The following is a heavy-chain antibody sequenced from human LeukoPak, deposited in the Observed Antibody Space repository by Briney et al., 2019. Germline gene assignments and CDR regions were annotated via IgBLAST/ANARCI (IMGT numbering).Heavy chain of an antibody. Sequence: GGSLRLSCAASGFTFSDYWMSWVRQAPGKGLEWVSAISGSGGSTYYADSVKGRFTISRDNSKNTLYLQMNSLRAEDTAVYYCAKDRGVAAAGSTWGQGTLVTVSS. J-gene: IGHJ5*02. V-gene: IGHV3-23*01. CDR3: AKDRGVAAAGST. CDR2: ISGSGGST. CDR1: GFTFSDYW. D-gene: IGHD6-13*01.